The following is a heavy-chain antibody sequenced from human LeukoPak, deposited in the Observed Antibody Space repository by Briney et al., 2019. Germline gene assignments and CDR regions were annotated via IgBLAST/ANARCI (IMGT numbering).Heavy chain of an antibody. CDR1: GYTFTSYG. D-gene: IGHD3-22*01. CDR3: ARWEYYYVSSGYYS. V-gene: IGHV1-18*01. Sequence: GASVKVSCKASGYTFTSYGISWVRQATGQGLEWMGWISAYNGNTNYAQKLQGRVTMTTDTSTSTAYMELRSLRSDDTAVYYCARWEYYYVSSGYYSWGQGTLVTVSS. J-gene: IGHJ4*02. CDR2: ISAYNGNT.